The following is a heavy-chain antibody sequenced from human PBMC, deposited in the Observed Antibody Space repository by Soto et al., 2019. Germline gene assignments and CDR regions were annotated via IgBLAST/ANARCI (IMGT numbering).Heavy chain of an antibody. D-gene: IGHD3-3*01. J-gene: IGHJ3*02. CDR3: ARDRSGAFGVVDDAFDI. Sequence: QVQLVQSGAEVQKPGSSVKVSCKASGGTFSSYAISWVRQAPGQGLEWMGGIIPIFGTANYAQKFQGRVTITADESTSKAYMELSSLRSEDTDVYYCARDRSGAFGVVDDAFDIWGQGTMVTVSS. CDR2: IIPIFGTA. V-gene: IGHV1-69*01. CDR1: GGTFSSYA.